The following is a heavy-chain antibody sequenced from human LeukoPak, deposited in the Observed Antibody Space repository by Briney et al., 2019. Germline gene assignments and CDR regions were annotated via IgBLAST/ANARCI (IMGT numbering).Heavy chain of an antibody. CDR3: ARGRGTSTFDY. J-gene: IGHJ4*02. Sequence: PSETLSLXCAVYGGSFSGYYWSWIRQPPGKGLEWIGEINHSGSTNYNPSLKSRVTISVDTSKNQFSLKLSSVTAADTAVYYCARGRGTSTFDYWGQGTLVTVSS. V-gene: IGHV4-34*01. CDR2: INHSGST. D-gene: IGHD2-2*01. CDR1: GGSFSGYY.